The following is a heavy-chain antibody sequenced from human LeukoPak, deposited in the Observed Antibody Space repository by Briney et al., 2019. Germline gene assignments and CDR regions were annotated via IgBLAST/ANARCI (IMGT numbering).Heavy chain of an antibody. CDR2: IRSKAYGGTT. CDR1: GFTFGDYA. J-gene: IGHJ4*02. D-gene: IGHD6-13*01. V-gene: IGHV3-49*04. CDR3: TRRTDSSRLVPYYFDY. Sequence: GGSLRLSCTASGFTFGDYAMSWVRQAPGKGLEWVGFIRSKAYGGTTEYAASVKGRFTISRDDSKSIAYLQMNSLKTEDTAVYYCTRRTDSSRLVPYYFDYWGQGTLVTVSS.